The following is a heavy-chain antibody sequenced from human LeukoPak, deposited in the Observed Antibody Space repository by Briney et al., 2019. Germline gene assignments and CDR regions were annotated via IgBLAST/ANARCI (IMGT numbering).Heavy chain of an antibody. CDR1: GFNSGNYW. Sequence: PGGSLRLSCAASGFNSGNYWMSWVRQAPGQRLEWLANIKQDGIETYYLDSVRSRFTISRDSARNSVYLQMNSLRADETAVYFCARFIASPGPDAFDIWAKGHWSPSLQ. J-gene: IGHJ3*02. CDR2: IKQDGIET. CDR3: ARFIASPGPDAFDI. D-gene: IGHD6-13*01. V-gene: IGHV3-7*01.